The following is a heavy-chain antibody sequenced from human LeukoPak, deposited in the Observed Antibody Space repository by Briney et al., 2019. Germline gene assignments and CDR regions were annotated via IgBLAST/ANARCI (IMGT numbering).Heavy chain of an antibody. D-gene: IGHD5-12*01. V-gene: IGHV1-2*02. CDR1: GYAFTAYY. J-gene: IGHJ5*02. CDR3: ARDVGVVATIFRNGENWFDP. CDR2: VNPNSGGT. Sequence: PSVTVSLTSSGYAFTAYYIHWVRQAPGQGLEWMGWVNPNSGGTHSAQKFQGRVTMTRDTSISTAYMELSSLRSDDTAVYYCARDVGVVATIFRNGENWFDPWGQGTLVTVSS.